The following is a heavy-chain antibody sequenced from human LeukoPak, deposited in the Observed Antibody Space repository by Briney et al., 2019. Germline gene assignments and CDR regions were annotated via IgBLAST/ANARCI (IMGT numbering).Heavy chain of an antibody. CDR2: IKQDGSEK. CDR1: GFTFSSYW. Sequence: GGSLRLSCAASGFTFSSYWMSWVRQAPGKGLEWVANIKQDGSEKYYVDSVKGRFTISRDNAKNSLYLQMNSLRAEDTAVYYCARFPSSKRGYDFSPLYYSDYWGQGTLVTVSS. D-gene: IGHD3-3*01. V-gene: IGHV3-7*01. CDR3: ARFPSSKRGYDFSPLYYSDY. J-gene: IGHJ4*02.